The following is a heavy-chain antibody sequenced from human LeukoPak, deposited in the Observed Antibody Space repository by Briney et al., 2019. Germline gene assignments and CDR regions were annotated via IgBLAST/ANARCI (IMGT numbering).Heavy chain of an antibody. CDR2: IIPFLGIA. J-gene: IGHJ4*02. CDR1: GGTFSSYG. D-gene: IGHD5-12*01. V-gene: IGHV1-69*04. CDR3: ARERIVAKFLSY. Sequence: GSSVTVSCKASGGTFSSYGISWVRQAPGQGLEWMGRIIPFLGIANYAQKFKGRVTITADKSTSAAYMELSNLRSEDTAVYYCARERIVAKFLSYWGQGTLVTVSS.